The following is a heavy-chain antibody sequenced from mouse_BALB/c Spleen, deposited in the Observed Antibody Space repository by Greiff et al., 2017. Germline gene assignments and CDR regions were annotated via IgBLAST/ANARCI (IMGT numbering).Heavy chain of an antibody. V-gene: IGHV7-3*02. CDR3: ARDRYDRRFDY. CDR1: GFTFTDYY. D-gene: IGHD2-14*01. CDR2: IRNKANGYTT. Sequence: EVQGVESGGGLVQPGGSLRLSCAPSGFTFTDYYMSWVRQPPGKALEWLGFIRNKANGYTTEYSASVKGRFTISRDNSQSILYLQMNTLRAEDSATYYCARDRYDRRFDYWGQGTTLTVSS. J-gene: IGHJ2*01.